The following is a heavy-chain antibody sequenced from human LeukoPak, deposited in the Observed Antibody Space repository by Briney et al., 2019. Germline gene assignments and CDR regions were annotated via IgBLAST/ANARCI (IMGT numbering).Heavy chain of an antibody. CDR1: GFTFSIYA. J-gene: IGHJ4*02. CDR3: ARDLVGGCDDSSGYYYGYFDY. Sequence: GGSLRLSCAASGFTFSIYAMHWVRQAPGKGLEWVAVISYDGTNKYYADSVKGRFTISRDNSKNTLYLQMNSLRAEDTAVYYCARDLVGGCDDSSGYYYGYFDYWGQGTLVTVSS. D-gene: IGHD3-22*01. V-gene: IGHV3-30-3*01. CDR2: ISYDGTNK.